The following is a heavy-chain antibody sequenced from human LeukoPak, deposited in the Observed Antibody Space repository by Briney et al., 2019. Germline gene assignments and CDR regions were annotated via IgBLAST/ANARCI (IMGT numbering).Heavy chain of an antibody. Sequence: SQTLSLTCAISGDSVSSNSATWKWIRQSPSRGLEWLRRTYYRSKWYYDYAASVKSRITINPETSKNQFSLQLNSVTPEDTAVYYCARGRYDSSGYYAGMDVWGQGTTVTVSS. CDR2: TYYRSKWYY. CDR1: GDSVSSNSAT. J-gene: IGHJ6*02. D-gene: IGHD3-22*01. CDR3: ARGRYDSSGYYAGMDV. V-gene: IGHV6-1*01.